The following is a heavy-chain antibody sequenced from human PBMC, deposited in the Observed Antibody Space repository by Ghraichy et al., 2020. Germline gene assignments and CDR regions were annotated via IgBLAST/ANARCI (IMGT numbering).Heavy chain of an antibody. J-gene: IGHJ4*02. CDR1: GGSFSGYY. CDR3: ARVGYCSGGSCYSYPPHFDY. V-gene: IGHV4-34*01. D-gene: IGHD2-15*01. CDR2: INHSGST. Sequence: SETLSLTCAVYGGSFSGYYWSWIRQPPGKGLEWIGEINHSGSTNYNPSLKSRVTISVDTSKNQFSLKLSSVTAADTAVYYCARVGYCSGGSCYSYPPHFDYWGQGTLVTVSS.